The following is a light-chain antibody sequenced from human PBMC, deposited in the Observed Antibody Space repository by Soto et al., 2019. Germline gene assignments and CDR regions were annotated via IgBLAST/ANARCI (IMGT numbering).Light chain of an antibody. Sequence: DIQMTQSPSSLSASVGDRVTITCRASQSISSYLNWYQQKPGKAPKFLIYAASSLQSGVPSRFSGSGSGTDFTLTISSLQPEDFATYYCQQSYSTLALTFGQGTNVEIK. CDR3: QQSYSTLALT. CDR1: QSISSY. CDR2: AAS. J-gene: IGKJ1*01. V-gene: IGKV1-39*01.